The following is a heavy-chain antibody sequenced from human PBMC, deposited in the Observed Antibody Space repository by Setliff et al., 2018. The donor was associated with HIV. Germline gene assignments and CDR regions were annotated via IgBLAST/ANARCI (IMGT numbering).Heavy chain of an antibody. Sequence: ASVKVSCKASGYTFTSYAMHWVRQAPGQRLEWMGWFNAGNGNTKYSQKFQGRVTITRDTSASTAYMELNSLRAEDTAVYYCARDNGRYFDRGWFDPWGQGALVTVS. J-gene: IGHJ5*02. CDR2: FNAGNGNT. CDR3: ARDNGRYFDRGWFDP. D-gene: IGHD3-9*01. V-gene: IGHV1-3*01. CDR1: GYTFTSYA.